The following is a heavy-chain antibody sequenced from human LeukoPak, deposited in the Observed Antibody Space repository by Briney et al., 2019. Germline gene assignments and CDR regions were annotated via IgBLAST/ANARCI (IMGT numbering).Heavy chain of an antibody. CDR3: AREGDDSSSWYMGYSASGGDY. CDR1: GYTFTSYY. J-gene: IGHJ4*02. CDR2: INPSGGST. Sequence: ASVKVSCKASGYTFTSYYMHWVRQAPGQGLEWMGIINPSGGSTSYAQKFQGRVTMTRDMSTSTVYMELSSLRSEDTAVYYCAREGDDSSSWYMGYSASGGDYWGQGTLVTVSS. D-gene: IGHD6-13*01. V-gene: IGHV1-46*01.